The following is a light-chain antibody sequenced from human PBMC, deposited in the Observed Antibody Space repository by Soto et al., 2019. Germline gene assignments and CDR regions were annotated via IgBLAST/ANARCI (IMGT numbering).Light chain of an antibody. J-gene: IGKJ1*01. V-gene: IGKV1-39*01. CDR1: QSISRY. CDR2: AAS. CDR3: QQNYATPPT. Sequence: DIQMTQSPSSLSASVGDTITIVCRASQSISRYVNWYQHQPGKAPRVLMYAASTLVSGVPSRFSGSESGTEFTLPINSRQPEDFATYYCQQNYATPPTCGQGTKVQI.